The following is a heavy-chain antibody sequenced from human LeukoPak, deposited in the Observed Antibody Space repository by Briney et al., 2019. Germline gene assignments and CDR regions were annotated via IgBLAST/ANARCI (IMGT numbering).Heavy chain of an antibody. D-gene: IGHD3-9*01. V-gene: IGHV4-34*01. Sequence: SETLSLTCAVYGGSLNGHYWSWIRQPPGKGLEWIGESGHRGGTKFNPSLKSRATISADTSKNQFSLKLSSVTAADTAVYYCARSPYYDILTGYEYYFDYWGQGTLVTVSS. CDR3: ARSPYYDILTGYEYYFDY. CDR1: GGSLNGHY. CDR2: SGHRGGT. J-gene: IGHJ4*02.